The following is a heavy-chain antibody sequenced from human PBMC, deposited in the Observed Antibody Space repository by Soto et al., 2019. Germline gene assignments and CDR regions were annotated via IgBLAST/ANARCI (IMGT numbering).Heavy chain of an antibody. CDR1: GGSIISDDYY. V-gene: IGHV4-39*01. CDR2: NFYSGST. D-gene: IGHD4-4*01. J-gene: IGHJ6*02. Sequence: SATLSLTFTVSGGSIISDDYYWVWIRQPPGKGLEWIGSNFYSGSTYYNPSLRGRLTMSVDTSKNQFSLKASDTAMYYCARHISNFRYYYYAMDVWGQGTTVTVS. CDR3: ARHISNFRYYYYAMDV.